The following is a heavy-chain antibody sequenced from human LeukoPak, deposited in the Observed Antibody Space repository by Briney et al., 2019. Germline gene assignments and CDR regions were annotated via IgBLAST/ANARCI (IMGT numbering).Heavy chain of an antibody. V-gene: IGHV4-38-2*02. D-gene: IGHD3-22*01. CDR3: ARGAIVVVITSYYFDY. Sequence: SETLSLTRTVSGYSISSGYYWGWIRQPPGKGLEWIGSIYHSGSTYYNPSLKSRVTISVDTSKNQFSLKLSSVTAADTAVYYCARGAIVVVITSYYFDYWGQGTLVTVSS. CDR2: IYHSGST. J-gene: IGHJ4*02. CDR1: GYSISSGYY.